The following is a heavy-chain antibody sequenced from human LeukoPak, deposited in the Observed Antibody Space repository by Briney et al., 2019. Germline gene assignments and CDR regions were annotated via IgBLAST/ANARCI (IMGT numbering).Heavy chain of an antibody. J-gene: IGHJ4*02. CDR2: NNWNGDT. CDR3: AHRGSSPGYFDY. CDR1: GFSVTTRGVG. Sequence: SGPTLVKPTQTLTLTCTLSGFSVTTRGVGAGWIRQAPGKALEWLALNNWNGDTRYGPFLKSRLTITEDTSKNQVVLTMTHMDPVDTATYYCAHRGSSPGYFDYWGQGTLVTVSS. V-gene: IGHV2-5*01.